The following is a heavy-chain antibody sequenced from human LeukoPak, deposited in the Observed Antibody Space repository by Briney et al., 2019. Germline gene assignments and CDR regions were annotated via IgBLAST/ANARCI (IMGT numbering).Heavy chain of an antibody. CDR2: ISYDGSNK. CDR3: ARYYGSGSLDY. CDR1: GFTFSDYG. D-gene: IGHD3-10*01. J-gene: IGHJ4*02. Sequence: PGRSLRLSCGASGFTFSDYGMHWVRQAPGKGLEWVALISYDGSNKYYADSVKGRFTISRDTSKNTLHLQMDSLRVEDTAMYYCARYYGSGSLDYWGQGTLVTVSS. V-gene: IGHV3-30*03.